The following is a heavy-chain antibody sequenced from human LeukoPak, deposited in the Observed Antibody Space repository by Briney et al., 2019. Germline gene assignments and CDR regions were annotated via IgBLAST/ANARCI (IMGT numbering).Heavy chain of an antibody. CDR2: TSWDGANT. V-gene: IGHV3-43*01. J-gene: IGHJ4*02. Sequence: PGGSLRLSCAASGFTLNGHTMHWVRQAPGKGLEWVSLTSWDGANTMYADSVKGRFTISRDSGKNSLYLQMNSLRREDTALYYCAKDNDDYGAFDYWGQGTLVTVSS. D-gene: IGHD4/OR15-4a*01. CDR1: GFTLNGHT. CDR3: AKDNDDYGAFDY.